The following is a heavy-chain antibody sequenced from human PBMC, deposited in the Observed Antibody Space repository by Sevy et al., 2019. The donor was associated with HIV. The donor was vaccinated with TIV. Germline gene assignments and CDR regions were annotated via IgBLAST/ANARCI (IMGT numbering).Heavy chain of an antibody. J-gene: IGHJ4*02. CDR3: ARVRYNYGSYYFDD. Sequence: GGSLRLSCVASGFTFSDYYMSWIRQAPGKGLEWVSYISTGSTYTNYADSVKGRFTVSRDNSENSLYLQMNSLRAEDTAVYYCARVRYNYGSYYFDDCGQGTLVTVSS. CDR2: ISTGSTYT. CDR1: GFTFSDYY. V-gene: IGHV3-11*06. D-gene: IGHD5-18*01.